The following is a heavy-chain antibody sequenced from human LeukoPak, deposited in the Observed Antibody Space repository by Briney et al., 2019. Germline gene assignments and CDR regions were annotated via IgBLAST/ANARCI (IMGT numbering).Heavy chain of an antibody. D-gene: IGHD2-2*01. CDR1: GYTFTSYG. CDR3: ARGLPIVVVPAATNWFDP. J-gene: IGHJ5*02. Sequence: ASVKVSCKASGYTFTSYGISRVRQAPGQGLEWMGWISAYNGNTNYAQKLQGRVTMTTDTSTSTAYMELRSLRSDDTAVYYCARGLPIVVVPAATNWFDPWGQGTLVTVSS. V-gene: IGHV1-18*01. CDR2: ISAYNGNT.